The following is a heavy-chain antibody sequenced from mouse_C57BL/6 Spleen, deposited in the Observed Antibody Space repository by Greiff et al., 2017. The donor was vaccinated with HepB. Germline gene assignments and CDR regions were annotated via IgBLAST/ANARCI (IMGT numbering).Heavy chain of an antibody. CDR1: GYTFTSYW. J-gene: IGHJ3*01. Sequence: QVQLQQPGAELVKPGASVKLSCKASGYTFTSYWMHWVKQRPGQGLEWIGMIHPNSGSTNYNEKFKSKATLTVDKSSSTAYMQLSSLTSEDSAVYYCALYGYDWFAYWGQGTLVTVSA. V-gene: IGHV1-64*01. D-gene: IGHD2-2*01. CDR3: ALYGYDWFAY. CDR2: IHPNSGST.